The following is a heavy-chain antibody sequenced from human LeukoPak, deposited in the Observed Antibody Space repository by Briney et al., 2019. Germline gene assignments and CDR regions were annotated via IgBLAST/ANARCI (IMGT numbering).Heavy chain of an antibody. CDR3: ASGTSSWVLMAFDI. J-gene: IGHJ3*02. Sequence: PGGSLRPSCAASGFTVSSNYMSWVRQAPGKGLEWVSIIYSGGSTYYADSVKGRFTISRDNSKNTLYLQMNNLRAEDTAVYYCASGTSSWVLMAFDIWGQGTMVTVSS. D-gene: IGHD2-2*01. CDR2: IYSGGST. V-gene: IGHV3-53*01. CDR1: GFTVSSNY.